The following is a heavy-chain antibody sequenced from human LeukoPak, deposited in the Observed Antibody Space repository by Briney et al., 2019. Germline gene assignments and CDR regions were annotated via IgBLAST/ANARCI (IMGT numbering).Heavy chain of an antibody. CDR3: ARDGGLAVVDY. D-gene: IGHD6-19*01. Sequence: PGRSLRLSCAASGFTVSSNYMSWVRQAPGKGLEWVSVIYSGGSTYYADSVKGRFTISRDNSKNTLYLQMNSLRAEDTAVYYCARDGGLAVVDYWGQGTLVTVSS. V-gene: IGHV3-66*01. CDR2: IYSGGST. CDR1: GFTVSSNY. J-gene: IGHJ4*02.